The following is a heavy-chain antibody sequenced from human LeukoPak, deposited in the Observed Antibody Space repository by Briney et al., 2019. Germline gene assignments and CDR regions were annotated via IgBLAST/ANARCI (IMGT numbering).Heavy chain of an antibody. D-gene: IGHD6-13*01. CDR2: VFNGGST. CDR3: ASRPADSTWYGVFDY. V-gene: IGHV4-59*11. Sequence: PSETLSLTCSVSGSSINSHYWSWIRQSPGKGLEWIGYVFNGGSTNYNPFLKSRVTMSLDTSRDQFSLRLSSVTAADTAIYYCASRPADSTWYGVFDYWSRGTLVTVSS. CDR1: GSSINSHY. J-gene: IGHJ4*02.